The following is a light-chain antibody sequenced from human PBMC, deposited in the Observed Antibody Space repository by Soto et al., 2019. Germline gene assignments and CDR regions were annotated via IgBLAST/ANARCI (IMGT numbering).Light chain of an antibody. CDR1: SSDVGGYNY. J-gene: IGLJ1*01. Sequence: QSALTQPRSVSGSPGQSVTISCTGTSSDVGGYNYVSWYQQHPGKAPKLMIYDVSKRPSGVPDRFSGSKSGNTASLTISGLQAEEEADYYCCSYAGSHYVFGTGTKVTVL. CDR3: CSYAGSHYV. V-gene: IGLV2-11*01. CDR2: DVS.